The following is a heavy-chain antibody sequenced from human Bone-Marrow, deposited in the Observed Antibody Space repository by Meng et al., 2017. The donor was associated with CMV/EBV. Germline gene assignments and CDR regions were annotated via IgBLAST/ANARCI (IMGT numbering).Heavy chain of an antibody. CDR2: INPSGGST. J-gene: IGHJ6*02. CDR3: AGGGITIFGVDPELVGHYYYGMDV. V-gene: IGHV1-46*01. D-gene: IGHD3-3*01. CDR1: GYTFTSYY. Sequence: ASVKVSCKASGYTFTSYYMHWVRQAPGQGLEWMGIINPSGGSTSYAQKFQGRVTMTRDTSTSTVYMELSSLRSEDTAVYYCAGGGITIFGVDPELVGHYYYGMDVWGQGTTVTVSS.